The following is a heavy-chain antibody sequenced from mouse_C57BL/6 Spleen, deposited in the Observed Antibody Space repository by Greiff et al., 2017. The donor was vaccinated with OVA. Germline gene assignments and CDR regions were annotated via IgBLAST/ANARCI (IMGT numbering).Heavy chain of an antibody. Sequence: ESGPGLVKPSQSLSLTCSVTGYSITSGYYWNWIRQFPGNKLEWMGYISYDGSNNYNPSLKNRISITRDTSKNQFFLKLNSVTTEDTATDYCARSYYDYAFAYWGQGTLVTVSA. CDR1: GYSITSGYY. J-gene: IGHJ3*01. D-gene: IGHD2-4*01. V-gene: IGHV3-6*01. CDR2: ISYDGSN. CDR3: ARSYYDYAFAY.